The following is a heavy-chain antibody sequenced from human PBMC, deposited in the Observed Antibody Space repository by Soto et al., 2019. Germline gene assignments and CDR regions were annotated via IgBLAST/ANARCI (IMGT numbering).Heavy chain of an antibody. D-gene: IGHD1-1*01. CDR3: VRHWSSSGNNWFDP. J-gene: IGHJ5*02. V-gene: IGHV4-59*05. CDR1: GASISGFY. CDR2: IYYSGTT. Sequence: SETLSLTCTVSGASISGFYWSWIRKSAGKGLEWIGRIYYSGTTYYHPSLKSRVTMSVDTPKNQVSLKLSSVTAADTAVYYCVRHWSSSGNNWFDPWGQGTQVTVSS.